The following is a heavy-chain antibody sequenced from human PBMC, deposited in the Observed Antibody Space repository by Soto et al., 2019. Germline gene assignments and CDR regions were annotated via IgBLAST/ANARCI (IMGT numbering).Heavy chain of an antibody. CDR1: GYTFTGYY. J-gene: IGHJ4*02. D-gene: IGHD1-26*01. CDR2: INPNSGGT. CDR3: ARVGVGATAGTLRYFDY. V-gene: IGHV1-2*04. Sequence: ASVKVSCKASGYTFTGYYMHWVRQAPGQGLEWMGWINPNSGGTNYAQKFQGWVTMTRDTSISTAYMELSRLRSDDTAVYYCARVGVGATAGTLRYFDYWGQGTLVTVSS.